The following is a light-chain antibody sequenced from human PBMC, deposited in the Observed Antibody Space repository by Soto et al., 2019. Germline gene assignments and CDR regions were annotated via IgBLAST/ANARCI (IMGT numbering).Light chain of an antibody. CDR2: DAN. J-gene: IGLJ2*01. Sequence: QSALTQPASVSGSPGQSITISCTGTSSDVGGYDYVSWYQQHPGKAPKIIVYDANNRPSGVSNRFSGSKSGNTASLTISGLQAEDEADYYCSSYTGSGALVVFGGGTKLTVL. CDR3: SSYTGSGALVV. CDR1: SSDVGGYDY. V-gene: IGLV2-14*01.